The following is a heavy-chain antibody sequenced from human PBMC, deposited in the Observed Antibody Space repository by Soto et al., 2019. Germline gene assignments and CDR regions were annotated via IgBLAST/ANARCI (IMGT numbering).Heavy chain of an antibody. Sequence: GGSLTLSCAASRFTFSSYWMHWVRQAPGKGLVWVSSINSDGSSTSYADYVKGRFTISRDNAKNTLYLQMNSLRAEDTAVYYCARDIIAAAGDDAFDIWGQGTMVTVSS. CDR3: ARDIIAAAGDDAFDI. V-gene: IGHV3-74*01. CDR1: RFTFSSYW. J-gene: IGHJ3*02. D-gene: IGHD6-13*01. CDR2: INSDGSST.